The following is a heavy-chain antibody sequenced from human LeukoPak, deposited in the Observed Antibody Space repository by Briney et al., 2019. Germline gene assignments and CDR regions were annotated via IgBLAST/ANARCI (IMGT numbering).Heavy chain of an antibody. J-gene: IGHJ4*02. D-gene: IGHD3-10*01. CDR1: GFTFSSYG. CDR2: IWYDGSNK. CDR3: AKDFKSWVRGANFDY. Sequence: KSGGSLRLSCAASGFTFSSYGMHWVRQAPGKGLEWVAVIWYDGSNKYYADSVKGRFTISRDNSKNTLYLQMNSLRAEDTAVYYCAKDFKSWVRGANFDYWGQGTLVTVSS. V-gene: IGHV3-33*06.